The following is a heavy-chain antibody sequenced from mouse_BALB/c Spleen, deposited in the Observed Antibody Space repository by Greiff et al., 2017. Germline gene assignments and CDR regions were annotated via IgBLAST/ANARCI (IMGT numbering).Heavy chain of an antibody. CDR2: IYPGDGDT. CDR3: ARGGYGDY. CDR1: GYSFSSYW. J-gene: IGHJ2*01. D-gene: IGHD2-10*02. V-gene: IGHV1-80*01. Sequence: QVQLQQSGAELVRPGSSVKISCKASGYSFSSYWMNWVKQRPGQGLEWIGQIYPGDGDTNYNGKFKGKATLTADKSSSTAYMQLSSLTSEDSAVYFCARGGYGDYWGQGTTLTVSS.